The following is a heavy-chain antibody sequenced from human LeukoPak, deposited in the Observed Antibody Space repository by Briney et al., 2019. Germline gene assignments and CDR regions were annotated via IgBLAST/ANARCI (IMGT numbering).Heavy chain of an antibody. Sequence: PGGSLRLSCVPSGFTLSKYWMLWVRQAPGKGLESVSRINTDGTVTTYADSVKGRFTVSRDNADNTMFLQMNSVRDEDTAGYNCATKQWLAPPPDSWGQGTPVTVSS. CDR1: GFTLSKYW. V-gene: IGHV3-74*01. CDR3: ATKQWLAPPPDS. D-gene: IGHD6-19*01. CDR2: INTDGTVT. J-gene: IGHJ4*02.